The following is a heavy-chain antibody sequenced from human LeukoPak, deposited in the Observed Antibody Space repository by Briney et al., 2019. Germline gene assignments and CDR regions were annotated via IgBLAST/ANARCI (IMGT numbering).Heavy chain of an antibody. CDR1: GFTFSSYA. CDR2: ISYDGSNK. CDR3: ARDYDSSGYYPDAFDI. V-gene: IGHV3-30-3*01. J-gene: IGHJ3*02. D-gene: IGHD3-22*01. Sequence: GGSLRLSCAASGFTFSSYAMHWVRQAPGKGLEWVAVISYDGSNKYYADSVKGRFTISRDNSKNTLYLQMNSLRAEDTAVYYCARDYDSSGYYPDAFDIRGQGTMVTVSS.